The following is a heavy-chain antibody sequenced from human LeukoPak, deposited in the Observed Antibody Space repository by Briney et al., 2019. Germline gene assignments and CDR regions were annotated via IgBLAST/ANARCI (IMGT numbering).Heavy chain of an antibody. CDR2: ISGSGGST. Sequence: GGSLRLSCAVSGFTFRGYAMSWVRQAPGKGLEWVSSISGSGGSTYYADSVKGRFTISRDNSKNTLYLQMNSLRAEDTAVYYCAKDLIAGAVAGTGFDPWGQGTLVTVSS. V-gene: IGHV3-23*01. CDR1: GFTFRGYA. CDR3: AKDLIAGAVAGTGFDP. J-gene: IGHJ5*02. D-gene: IGHD6-19*01.